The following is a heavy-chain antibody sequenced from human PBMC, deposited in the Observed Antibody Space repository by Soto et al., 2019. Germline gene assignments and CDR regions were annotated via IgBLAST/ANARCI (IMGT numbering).Heavy chain of an antibody. Sequence: SETLSLTCTVSGASISGFYWSWIRKSAGKGLEWIGRIYATGTTDYNPSLKSRVMMSVDTSKKQFSLKLRSVTAADTAVYYCVRDGTKTLRDWFDPWGQGMAVTVSX. CDR1: GASISGFY. CDR3: VRDGTKTLRDWFDP. V-gene: IGHV4-4*07. D-gene: IGHD1-1*01. CDR2: IYATGTT. J-gene: IGHJ5*02.